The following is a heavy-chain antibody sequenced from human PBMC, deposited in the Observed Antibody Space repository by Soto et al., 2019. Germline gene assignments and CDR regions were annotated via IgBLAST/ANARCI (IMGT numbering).Heavy chain of an antibody. CDR2: IKTKIEGGTT. Sequence: EEQLVESGGGLVEPGGSLGLSCAASGFIFSNTWINWVRQAPGKGLEWVGRIKTKIEGGTTNYAAPVKGRFTVSGDDSKNTVYLHMNSLRTEDTAVYYCTADIPNISANYGMDVWDQGTTVTVSS. CDR1: GFIFSNTW. D-gene: IGHD6-25*01. J-gene: IGHJ6*02. CDR3: TADIPNISANYGMDV. V-gene: IGHV3-15*07.